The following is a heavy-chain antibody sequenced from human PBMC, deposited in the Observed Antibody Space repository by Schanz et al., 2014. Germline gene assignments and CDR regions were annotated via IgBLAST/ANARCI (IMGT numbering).Heavy chain of an antibody. Sequence: QVQLQESGPGLVKPSETLSLTCTVSGGSISNYHWSWIQQPPGKGLEWLGYIYSSGNTNYNPSLKRRVTISVDTSKNHFSLTLSSVAAADTAVYYCARSLSGYKYYFDYWGQGALVTVSS. CDR1: GGSISNYH. J-gene: IGHJ4*02. CDR2: IYSSGNT. CDR3: ARSLSGYKYYFDY. D-gene: IGHD3-22*01. V-gene: IGHV4-59*01.